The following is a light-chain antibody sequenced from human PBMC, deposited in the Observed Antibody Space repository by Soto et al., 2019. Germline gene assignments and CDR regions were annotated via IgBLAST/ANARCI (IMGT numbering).Light chain of an antibody. CDR1: QNINEW. Sequence: DIQMTQSPSTLSASVGDRVTITCRASQNINEWLAWYQQKPGKAPKFLIYDASILESGVPSRFSGSGSGTEFTLTISSLHPDDFATYYCQRYNSYSRTFGQGTKVEIK. J-gene: IGKJ1*01. CDR2: DAS. V-gene: IGKV1-5*01. CDR3: QRYNSYSRT.